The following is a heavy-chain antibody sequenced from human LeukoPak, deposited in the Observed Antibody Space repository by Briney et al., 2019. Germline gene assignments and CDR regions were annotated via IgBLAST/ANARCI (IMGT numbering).Heavy chain of an antibody. V-gene: IGHV1-69*05. D-gene: IGHD3-16*02. CDR1: GGTFSSYA. CDR3: ARGPADYDYVWGSYRYSFDY. Sequence: ASVKVSCEASGGTFSSYAISWVRQAPGQGLEWMGGIIPIFGTANYVQKFQGRVTITTDESTSTAYMELSSLRSEDTAVYYCARGPADYDYVWGSYRYSFDYWGQGTLVTVSS. J-gene: IGHJ4*02. CDR2: IIPIFGTA.